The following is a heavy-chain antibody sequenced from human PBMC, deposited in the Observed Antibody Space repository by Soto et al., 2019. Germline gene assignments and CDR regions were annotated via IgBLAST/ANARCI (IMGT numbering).Heavy chain of an antibody. CDR1: GFTFSSYA. D-gene: IGHD2-21*01. CDR2: ICSKGGST. Sequence: GGALRLSCAASGFTFSSYAMHWVRQAPGKGLEYVSAICSKGGSTYYANSVKGRFTISRDNSKNTVYLQMNSLRGEETSLFIWRTSGPNVSDDYSFCYNWCPPRGQGT. CDR3: RTSGPNVSDDYSFCYNWCPP. V-gene: IGHV3-64*01. J-gene: IGHJ5*02.